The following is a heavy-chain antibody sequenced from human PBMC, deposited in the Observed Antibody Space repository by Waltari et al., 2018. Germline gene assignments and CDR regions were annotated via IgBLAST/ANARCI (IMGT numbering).Heavy chain of an antibody. Sequence: QVQLQQWGAGLLKPSETLSLTCAVYGGSFSGYYWSWIRQPPGKGLEWIGEINHSGSTNYNPSLKRRVTISVDTSKNQFSLKLSSVTAADTAVYYCARGRIGTRGWFDPWGQGTLVTVSS. D-gene: IGHD2-2*01. CDR2: INHSGST. CDR3: ARGRIGTRGWFDP. J-gene: IGHJ5*02. CDR1: GGSFSGYY. V-gene: IGHV4-34*01.